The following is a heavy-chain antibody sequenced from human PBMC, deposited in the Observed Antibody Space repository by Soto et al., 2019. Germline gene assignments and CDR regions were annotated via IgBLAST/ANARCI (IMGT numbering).Heavy chain of an antibody. J-gene: IGHJ4*02. D-gene: IGHD4-4*01. CDR3: AHSRNSYFLDY. V-gene: IGHV2-5*02. CDR1: GFSLSTSGVS. CDR2: IYWDDDK. Sequence: QITLKESGPTLVKPTQTLTLTCTFSGFSLSTSGVSVGWIRQPPGKALEWLALIYWDDDKRYRPSLKSRVSITKDTSKHQVVLTMTNMDPVDTATYYCAHSRNSYFLDYWGQGTLVTVSS.